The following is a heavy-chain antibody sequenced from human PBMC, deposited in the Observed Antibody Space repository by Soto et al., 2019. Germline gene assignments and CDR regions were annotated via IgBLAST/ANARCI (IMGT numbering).Heavy chain of an antibody. CDR2: IFYSGGT. J-gene: IGHJ4*02. CDR1: GDSISTYY. V-gene: IGHV4-59*01. D-gene: IGHD1-1*01. CDR3: AILQLVQKVTDY. Sequence: SETLSLTCTVSGDSISTYYWSWIRQPPGRGLQWIGYIFYSGGTAYNPSLKSRVTISLDMSKKQISLKLSSVTTADTATYFCAILQLVQKVTDYSDQTTLLSGS.